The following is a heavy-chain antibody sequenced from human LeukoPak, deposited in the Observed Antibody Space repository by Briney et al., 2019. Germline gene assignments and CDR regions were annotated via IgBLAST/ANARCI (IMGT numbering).Heavy chain of an antibody. V-gene: IGHV3-53*01. J-gene: IGHJ4*02. CDR1: GFTVSGNY. CDR3: ARDQKGPAY. Sequence: GGSLRLSCAASGFTVSGNYMSWVRQAPGKGLEWISVIYGGGGSYYADCVRGRFIISRDDSKNTLYLQMNSLRVDDTAVYYCARDQKGPAYWGQGTLVTVSS. CDR2: IYGGGGS.